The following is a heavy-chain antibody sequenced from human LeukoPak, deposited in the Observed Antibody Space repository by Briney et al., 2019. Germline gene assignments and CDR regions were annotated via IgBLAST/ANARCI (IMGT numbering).Heavy chain of an antibody. D-gene: IGHD3-22*01. CDR1: GYSFCRYG. CDR3: ARDLKYHDRRGSGWFDL. Sequence: GASVKVSCNASGYSFCRYGMSWVRQAPGQGLEWMGWISTYNGNTNYAQKFQGRVTMTTDTSTNTAYMELRSLRSDDTAVYYCARDLKYHDRRGSGWFDLWGQGTMVTVSS. J-gene: IGHJ5*02. V-gene: IGHV1-18*01. CDR2: ISTYNGNT.